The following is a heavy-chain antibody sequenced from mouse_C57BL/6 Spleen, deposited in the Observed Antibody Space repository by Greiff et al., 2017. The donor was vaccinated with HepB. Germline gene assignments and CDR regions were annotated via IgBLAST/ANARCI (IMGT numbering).Heavy chain of an antibody. CDR1: GFNIKDDY. V-gene: IGHV14-4*01. D-gene: IGHD1-1*02. CDR3: TTGGFDY. J-gene: IGHJ2*01. CDR2: IDPENGDT. Sequence: EVQLQQSGAELVRPGASVKLSCTASGFNIKDDYMHWVKQRPEQGLEWIGWIDPENGDTEYASKFQGKATITADTSSNTAYLQLSSRTSEDTAVYYCTTGGFDYWGQGTTLTVSS.